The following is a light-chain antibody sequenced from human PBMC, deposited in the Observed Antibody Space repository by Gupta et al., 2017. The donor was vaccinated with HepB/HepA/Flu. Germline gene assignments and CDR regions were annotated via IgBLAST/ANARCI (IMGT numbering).Light chain of an antibody. CDR3: QSFGNHPRGTV. CDR2: AYS. V-gene: IGLV1-40*01. Sequence: QSFLTPPPSVSGAPGQRVTISCTGSGSNIRAGNHVHWYQQFPGTAPKILIYAYSSRPSRVPDRFSGFKAGTSGPPAITGLQAENEADYYRQSFGNHPRGTVFGTGTKVTVL. J-gene: IGLJ1*01. CDR1: GSNIRAGNH.